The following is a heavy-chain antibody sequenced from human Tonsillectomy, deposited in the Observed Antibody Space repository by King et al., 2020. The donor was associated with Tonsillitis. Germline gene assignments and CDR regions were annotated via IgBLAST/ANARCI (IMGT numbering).Heavy chain of an antibody. CDR2: ISGSSSYT. D-gene: IGHD3-3*01. J-gene: IGHJ4*02. Sequence: VQLVESGGGLVKPGGSLRLSCAASGFTFSDYYMSWIRQAPGKGLEWVSYISGSSSYTNYADSVKGRFTISRDNAKNSLYLQMNSLRAEDTAVYSCASSRSAYRFSPIDYWGQGSLVTVSS. CDR1: GFTFSDYY. CDR3: ASSRSAYRFSPIDY. V-gene: IGHV3-11*06.